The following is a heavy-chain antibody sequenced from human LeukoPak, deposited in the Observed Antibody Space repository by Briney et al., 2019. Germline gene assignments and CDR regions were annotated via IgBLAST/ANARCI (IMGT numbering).Heavy chain of an antibody. CDR1: GGSISSSSYY. CDR2: IYYSGST. V-gene: IGHV4-39*02. CDR3: AREGGGFDY. J-gene: IGHJ4*02. D-gene: IGHD3-16*01. Sequence: SETLSLTCTVSGGSISSSSYYWGWIRQPPGKGLEWIGSIYYSGSTYYNPSLKSRVTISVDTSKNQFSLKLSSVTAADTAVYYCAREGGGFDYWGQGTLVTVSS.